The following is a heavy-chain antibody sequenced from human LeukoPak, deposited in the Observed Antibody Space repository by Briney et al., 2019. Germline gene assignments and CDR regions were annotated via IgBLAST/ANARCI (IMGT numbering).Heavy chain of an antibody. CDR2: IRYDGSNK. D-gene: IGHD3-16*02. CDR1: GFTFSSYG. CDR3: AKDGPLRLGELSTLDY. V-gene: IGHV3-30*02. Sequence: GGSLRLSCAASGFTFSSYGMHWVRQAPGKGLEWVAFIRYDGSNKYYADSVKGRFTISRDNSKNTLYLQMNSLRAEDTAVYYCAKDGPLRLGELSTLDYWGQGTLVTVSS. J-gene: IGHJ4*02.